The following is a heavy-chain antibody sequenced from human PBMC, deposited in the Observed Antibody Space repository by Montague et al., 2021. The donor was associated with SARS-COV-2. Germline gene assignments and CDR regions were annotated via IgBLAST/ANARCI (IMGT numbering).Heavy chain of an antibody. CDR1: GFTFHDYA. V-gene: IGHV3-9*01. CDR2: ISWNGDRT. Sequence: SLRLSCAASGFTFHDYAMRWVRQTPGKGLEWVSGISWNGDRTDYADSVKGRFTISRDNAKNALYLQMNSLRREDTAWYYCAKDTSAWVWELPDYWGQGTLVTVSS. J-gene: IGHJ4*02. D-gene: IGHD5-24*01. CDR3: AKDTSAWVWELPDY.